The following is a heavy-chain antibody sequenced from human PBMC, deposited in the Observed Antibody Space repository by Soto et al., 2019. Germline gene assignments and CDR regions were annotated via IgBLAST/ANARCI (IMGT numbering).Heavy chain of an antibody. D-gene: IGHD3-9*01. J-gene: IGHJ6*02. CDR3: ASERVLRYFDWTRYGMEV. V-gene: IGHV1-2*02. CDR2: INPNSGGT. CDR1: GYTFTGYY. Sequence: ASVKISCKASGYTFTGYYMHWVRQAPGQGLEWMGWINPNSGGTNYAQKFQGRVTMTRDTSISTAYMELRRLRSDDTAVYYCASERVLRYFDWTRYGMEVWGEGTTVTVSS.